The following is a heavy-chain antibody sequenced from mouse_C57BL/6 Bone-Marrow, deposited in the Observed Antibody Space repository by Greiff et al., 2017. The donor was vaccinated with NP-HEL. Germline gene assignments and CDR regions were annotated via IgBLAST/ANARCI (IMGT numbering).Heavy chain of an antibody. J-gene: IGHJ3*01. Sequence: EVKLVESGGGLVKPGGSLKLSCAASGFTFSDYGMHWVRQAPEKGLEWVAYISSGSSTIYYADTVKGRFTISRDNATNTLFLQMTSLRSEDTAMYYCARGLGSSFAYWGQGTLVTVSA. CDR3: ARGLGSSFAY. CDR2: ISSGSSTI. V-gene: IGHV5-17*01. D-gene: IGHD1-1*01. CDR1: GFTFSDYG.